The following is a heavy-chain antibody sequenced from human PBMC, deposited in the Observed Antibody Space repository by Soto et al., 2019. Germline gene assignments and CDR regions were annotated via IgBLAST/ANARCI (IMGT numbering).Heavy chain of an antibody. D-gene: IGHD4-17*01. CDR3: ARAPFHDYGDYVDVRAGFWFDP. CDR2: IYYSGST. V-gene: IGHV4-61*01. Sequence: QVQLQESGPGLVKPSETLSLTCTVSGGSVSSGSYYWSWIRQPPGKGLEWIGYIYYSGSTNYNPSLKSRVTISVDTSKNQFALKLSSVTAADTAVYYCARAPFHDYGDYVDVRAGFWFDPWGQGTLVTVSS. J-gene: IGHJ5*02. CDR1: GGSVSSGSYY.